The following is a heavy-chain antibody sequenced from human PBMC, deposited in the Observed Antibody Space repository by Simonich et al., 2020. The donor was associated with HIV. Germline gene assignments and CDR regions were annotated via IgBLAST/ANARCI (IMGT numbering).Heavy chain of an antibody. CDR3: ASGGSISSVWADDY. D-gene: IGHD3-16*01. CDR1: GFTFSSYA. CDR2: ISNDGSNK. V-gene: IGHV3-30*07. Sequence: QVQLVESGGGVVQPGRSLRLSCAASGFTFSSYAMHWVRQAPGKGLEWVAVISNDGSNKYYADSVKGRFTISRDNSKNTLYLQMNSLRAEDKAVYYCASGGSISSVWADDYWGQGTLVTVSS. J-gene: IGHJ4*02.